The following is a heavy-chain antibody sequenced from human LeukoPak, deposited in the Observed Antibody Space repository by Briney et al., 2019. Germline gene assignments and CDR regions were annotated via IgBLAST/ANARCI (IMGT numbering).Heavy chain of an antibody. V-gene: IGHV4-4*09. CDR3: VRRSGGYGEGEFPF. CDR1: GGSIGGFY. Sequence: SETLSLTCTVSGGSIGGFYWGWIRQPPGEGLEWIGYIYGGGSSTYNPSLQSRVIISMDTSQNQFSLKLISMTAAATAVYYCVRRSGGYGEGEFPFWGQGVLVTVSA. J-gene: IGHJ4*02. D-gene: IGHD3-10*01. CDR2: IYGGGSS.